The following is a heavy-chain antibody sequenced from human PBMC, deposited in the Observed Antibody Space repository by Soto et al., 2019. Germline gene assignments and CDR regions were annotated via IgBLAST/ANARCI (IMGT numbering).Heavy chain of an antibody. CDR3: AKDHHDYGDYATSPNFDY. D-gene: IGHD4-17*01. CDR2: ISYDGSNK. V-gene: IGHV3-30*18. CDR1: GFTFSSYG. Sequence: GGSLRLSCAASGFTFSSYGMHWVRQAPGKGLEWVAVISYDGSNKYYADSVKGRFTISRDNSKNTLYLQMNSLRAEDTAVYYCAKDHHDYGDYATSPNFDYWGQGT. J-gene: IGHJ4*02.